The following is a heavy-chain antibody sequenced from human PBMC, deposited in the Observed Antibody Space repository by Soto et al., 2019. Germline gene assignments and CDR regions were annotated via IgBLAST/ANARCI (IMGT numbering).Heavy chain of an antibody. D-gene: IGHD3-16*01. V-gene: IGHV4-59*08. Sequence: PSETLSLTCTVSGCSITTGHWSWIRQPPGKGLEWIGYAFDTGNTKYNPSLKSRIVISVDTSKNQFSLKLSSLTAADTAVYYCASTFSRRFENWGQGIRVNVAS. CDR2: AFDTGNT. J-gene: IGHJ1*01. CDR3: ASTFSRRFEN. CDR1: GCSITTGH.